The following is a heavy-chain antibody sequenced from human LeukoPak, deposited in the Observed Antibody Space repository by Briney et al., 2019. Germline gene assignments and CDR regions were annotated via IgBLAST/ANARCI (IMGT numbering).Heavy chain of an antibody. CDR1: GFTFSTYG. Sequence: GGSLRLSCAASGFTFSTYGIHWVRQAPGKVLEWVGLLSSGGINKHYADSVKGRFIISRDNSMNTLYLQMNSLGVEDTAVYYCARDHAGSGRAFDYWGQGTLVTVSS. CDR3: ARDHAGSGRAFDY. V-gene: IGHV3-30*03. J-gene: IGHJ4*02. D-gene: IGHD2-15*01. CDR2: LSSGGINK.